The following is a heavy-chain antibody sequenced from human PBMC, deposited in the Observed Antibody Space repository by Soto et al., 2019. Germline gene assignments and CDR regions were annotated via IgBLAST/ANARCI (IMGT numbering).Heavy chain of an antibody. CDR3: MLGSGWKDFDY. J-gene: IGHJ4*02. Sequence: SETLSLTCTVSGDSIRSSSHYWAWNRQPPGKGLEWIGGFYYSGSPYYNPSLKSRVTMSVDTSKNQFSLNLNSVTAADTAVYYCMLGSGWKDFDYWGQGTLVTAPQ. CDR1: GDSIRSSSHY. V-gene: IGHV4-39*01. D-gene: IGHD3-22*01. CDR2: FYYSGSP.